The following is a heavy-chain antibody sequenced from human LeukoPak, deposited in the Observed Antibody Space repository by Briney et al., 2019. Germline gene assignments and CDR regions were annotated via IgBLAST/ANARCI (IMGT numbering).Heavy chain of an antibody. CDR1: GFTFSDYY. CDR2: ISGSGGST. CDR3: AKERAAAGTYYFDY. V-gene: IGHV3-23*01. J-gene: IGHJ4*02. D-gene: IGHD6-13*01. Sequence: GGSLRLSCAASGFTFSDYYMSWIRQAPGKGLEWVSAISGSGGSTYYADSVKGRFTIFRDNSENTLYLQMNSLRAEDTAVYYCAKERAAAGTYYFDYWGQGTLVTVSS.